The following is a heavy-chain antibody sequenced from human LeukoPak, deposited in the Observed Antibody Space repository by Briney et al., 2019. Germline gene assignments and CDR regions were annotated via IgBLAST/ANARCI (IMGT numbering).Heavy chain of an antibody. CDR1: GGTFSSYA. Sequence: EASVKVSCKASGGTFSSYAISWVRQAPGQGLEWMGRIIPILGIANYAQKFQGRVTITADKSTSTAYMELSSLRSEDTAVYYCARARGYDSSGYYLHWGQGTLVTVSS. D-gene: IGHD3-22*01. CDR3: ARARGYDSSGYYLH. V-gene: IGHV1-69*04. CDR2: IIPILGIA. J-gene: IGHJ4*02.